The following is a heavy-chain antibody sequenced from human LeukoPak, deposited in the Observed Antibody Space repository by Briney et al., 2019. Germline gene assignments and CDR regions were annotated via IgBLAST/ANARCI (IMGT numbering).Heavy chain of an antibody. CDR3: ARSIGPRRTDHYGMDV. V-gene: IGHV1-69*02. Sequence: SVKVSCKASGYTFTGYYMHWVRQAPGQGLEWMGRIIPILGIANYAQKFQGRVTITADKSTSTAYMELSSLRSEDTAVYYCARSIGPRRTDHYGMDVWGQGTTVTVSS. CDR1: GYTFTGYY. J-gene: IGHJ6*02. CDR2: IIPILGIA. D-gene: IGHD2-2*01.